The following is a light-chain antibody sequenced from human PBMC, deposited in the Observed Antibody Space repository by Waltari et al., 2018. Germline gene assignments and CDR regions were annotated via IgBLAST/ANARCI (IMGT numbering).Light chain of an antibody. CDR1: QNVGTI. CDR2: GAY. V-gene: IGKV3-15*01. Sequence: EIVVTQSPANLSVSPGDRVTLSCRVSQNVGTILAWYQQKPGQPPRFLRFGAYSGASGVPARFSGSGSGTDFTLAISSLQSEDFAVYYCRQYEDGPRHSFGGGTKVQIE. CDR3: RQYEDGPRHS. J-gene: IGKJ4*01.